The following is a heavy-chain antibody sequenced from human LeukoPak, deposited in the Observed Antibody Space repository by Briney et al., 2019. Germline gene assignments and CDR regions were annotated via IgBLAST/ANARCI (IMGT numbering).Heavy chain of an antibody. Sequence: SETLSLTFTVSGGSISSYYWSWIRQPPGKGLEWIGYIYYSGSTNYNPSLKSRVTISVDTSKNQFSLKLSSVTAADTAVYYCARGINYYDSNPSFDYWGQGALVTVSS. V-gene: IGHV4-59*01. CDR2: IYYSGST. CDR3: ARGINYYDSNPSFDY. CDR1: GGSISSYY. J-gene: IGHJ4*02. D-gene: IGHD3-22*01.